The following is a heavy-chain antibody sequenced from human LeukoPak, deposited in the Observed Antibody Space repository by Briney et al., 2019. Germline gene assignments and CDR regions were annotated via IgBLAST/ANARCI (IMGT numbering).Heavy chain of an antibody. J-gene: IGHJ4*02. CDR2: ISPDRSIA. D-gene: IGHD2-15*01. CDR3: ARGCSATRCPADY. V-gene: IGHV3-74*01. CDR1: GFTLSSYW. Sequence: PGGSLRLSCAASGFTLSSYWLHWVRQAPGEGLVWVSQISPDRSIATYADSVKGRFTISRDNFKNTIYLQINSLKAEDTAVYYCARGCSATRCPADYWGQGSLVTVSS.